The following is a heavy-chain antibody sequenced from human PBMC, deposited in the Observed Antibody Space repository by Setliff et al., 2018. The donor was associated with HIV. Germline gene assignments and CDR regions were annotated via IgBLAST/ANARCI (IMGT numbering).Heavy chain of an antibody. J-gene: IGHJ4*02. Sequence: PGGSLRLSCAASGFTFSTYAMSWVRQAPGKGLEWVSAISGSGSSTYYADSVRGRFTISRDNSKNTLHLQMSSLSADDTAVYYCAKVYSTAYRPDYWGQGNLVTVSS. V-gene: IGHV3-23*01. CDR1: GFTFSTYA. CDR3: AKVYSTAYRPDY. D-gene: IGHD3-22*01. CDR2: ISGSGSST.